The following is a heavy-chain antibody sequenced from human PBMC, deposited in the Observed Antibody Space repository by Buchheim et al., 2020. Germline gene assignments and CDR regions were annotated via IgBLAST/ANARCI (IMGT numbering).Heavy chain of an antibody. Sequence: QVQLVESGGGVVQPGRSLRLSCAASGFTFSSYGMHWVRQAPGKGLEWVAVISYDGSNKYYADSVKGRFTISRDNSKNTLYLQMNSLRAEDTAAYYCAKGRGSGILSGMDVWGQGTT. D-gene: IGHD3-10*01. CDR2: ISYDGSNK. V-gene: IGHV3-30*18. CDR3: AKGRGSGILSGMDV. J-gene: IGHJ6*02. CDR1: GFTFSSYG.